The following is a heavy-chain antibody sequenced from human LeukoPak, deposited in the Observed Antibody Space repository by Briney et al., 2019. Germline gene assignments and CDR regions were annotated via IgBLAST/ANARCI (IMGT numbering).Heavy chain of an antibody. CDR2: INPNSGGT. CDR3: ARTGDYGGDYFDY. V-gene: IGHV1-2*02. Sequence: EASVKVSCKASGYTFTGYYMHWVRQAPGQGLEWMGWINPNSGGTNYAQKFQGRVTMTRDTSISTAYMELSRLRSDDTAVYYCARTGDYGGDYFDYWGQGTLVTVSS. D-gene: IGHD4-17*01. CDR1: GYTFTGYY. J-gene: IGHJ4*02.